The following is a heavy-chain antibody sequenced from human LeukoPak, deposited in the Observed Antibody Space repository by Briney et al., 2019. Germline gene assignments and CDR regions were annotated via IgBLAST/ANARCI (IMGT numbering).Heavy chain of an antibody. Sequence: GGSLRLSCAASGFTFSSYSMNWVRQAPGKELEWVSSISSSSSYIYYADSVKGRFTISRDNSKNTLYLQMNSLRAEDTAVYYCAKDLSAAYYYYYGMDVWGQGTTVTVSS. D-gene: IGHD6-13*01. CDR2: ISSSSSYI. V-gene: IGHV3-21*04. CDR3: AKDLSAAYYYYYGMDV. J-gene: IGHJ6*02. CDR1: GFTFSSYS.